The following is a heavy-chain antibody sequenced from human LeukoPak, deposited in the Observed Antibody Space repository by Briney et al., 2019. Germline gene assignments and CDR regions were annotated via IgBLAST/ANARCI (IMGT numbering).Heavy chain of an antibody. CDR2: INSDGSSI. CDR1: GFTFSSYW. Sequence: GGSLRLSCAASGFTFSSYWMHSVRQAPGKGLLWVPRINSDGSSITYADSVKGRFTISRDNAKNTLYLQMNSLRVEDTAVYYCAREGRVSGYDFDCWGQGTLVTVSS. CDR3: AREGRVSGYDFDC. D-gene: IGHD5-12*01. J-gene: IGHJ4*02. V-gene: IGHV3-74*03.